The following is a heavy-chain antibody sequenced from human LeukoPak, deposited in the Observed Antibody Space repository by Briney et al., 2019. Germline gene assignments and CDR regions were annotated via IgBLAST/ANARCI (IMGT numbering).Heavy chain of an antibody. D-gene: IGHD6-13*01. CDR2: IYSDDST. Sequence: GRSLRLSCVASGFTVSGVYMSWVRQAPGKGLEWVSVIYSDDSTYYADSVKGRFTISRDYSKNTLNLQMNSLRAEDTAVYYCASRPRDAAALDYWGQGTLVTVSS. CDR1: GFTVSGVY. CDR3: ASRPRDAAALDY. V-gene: IGHV3-53*01. J-gene: IGHJ4*02.